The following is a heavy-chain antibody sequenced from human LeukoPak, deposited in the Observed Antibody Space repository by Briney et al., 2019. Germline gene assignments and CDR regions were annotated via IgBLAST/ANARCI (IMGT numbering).Heavy chain of an antibody. Sequence: PGGSLRLSCAVSGFTFRDYGMHWVRQAPDKGLEWVASIRNDGSDKYYEDSVKGRFAISRDNSKNTVHLQMDSLRAEDSAVYYCVKRGSGSYDVDYWGQGTLVTVSS. CDR3: VKRGSGSYDVDY. D-gene: IGHD1-26*01. V-gene: IGHV3-30*02. CDR1: GFTFRDYG. J-gene: IGHJ4*02. CDR2: IRNDGSDK.